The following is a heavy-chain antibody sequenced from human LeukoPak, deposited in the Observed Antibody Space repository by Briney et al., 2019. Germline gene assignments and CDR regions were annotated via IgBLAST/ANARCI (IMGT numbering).Heavy chain of an antibody. CDR1: GFTFTAYA. CDR3: AKEEGMSLDY. J-gene: IGHJ4*02. CDR2: ISGNGGST. Sequence: GGSLRLSCATSGFTFTAYAMSWVRQAPGKGLEWVSFISGNGGSTYYADSVKGRFTISRDNSKNTLYLQMNSHSAEDTAVYCCAKEEGMSLDYWGQGTLVTVSS. V-gene: IGHV3-23*01.